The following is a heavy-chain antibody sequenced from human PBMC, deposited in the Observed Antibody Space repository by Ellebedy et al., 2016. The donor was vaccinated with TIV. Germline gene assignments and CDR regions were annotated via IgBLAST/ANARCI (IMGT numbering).Heavy chain of an antibody. D-gene: IGHD1-26*01. CDR2: IYSGGGT. CDR1: GFTVSSNY. CDR3: AKLYPAHQEMSSGNYYDY. V-gene: IGHV3-66*01. Sequence: PGGSLRLSCAASGFTVSSNYVSWVRQAPGKGLEWVSLIYSGGGTYYADSVKGRFTISRDNSKNTLYLQMNSLRAEDTAVYYCAKLYPAHQEMSSGNYYDYWGQGTLVTVSS. J-gene: IGHJ4*02.